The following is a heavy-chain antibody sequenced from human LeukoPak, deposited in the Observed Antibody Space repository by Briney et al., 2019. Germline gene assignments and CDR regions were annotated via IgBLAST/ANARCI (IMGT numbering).Heavy chain of an antibody. Sequence: PGESLKIPCKGSGYSFTSYWIGWVRQMPGKGLEWMGIIYPGDSDTRYSPSFQGQVTISADKSISTAYLQWSSLKASDTAMYYCARRLPGLAAGGNWFDPWGQGTLVTVSS. CDR2: IYPGDSDT. V-gene: IGHV5-51*01. CDR1: GYSFTSYW. CDR3: ARRLPGLAAGGNWFDP. D-gene: IGHD3/OR15-3a*01. J-gene: IGHJ5*02.